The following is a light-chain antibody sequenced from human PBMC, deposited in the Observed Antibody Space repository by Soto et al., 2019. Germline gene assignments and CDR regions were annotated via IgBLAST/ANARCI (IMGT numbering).Light chain of an antibody. V-gene: IGLV6-57*04. Sequence: FMLTQPHSMSESPGKTVTISCTRSSGSIASNYVQWYQQRPGSVPTTVIYEDNQRPSGVPDRFSGSVDSSSNSASLTISGLETEDEADYYCQSYDNSSYVFGTGTKLTVL. CDR1: SGSIASNY. CDR2: EDN. J-gene: IGLJ1*01. CDR3: QSYDNSSYV.